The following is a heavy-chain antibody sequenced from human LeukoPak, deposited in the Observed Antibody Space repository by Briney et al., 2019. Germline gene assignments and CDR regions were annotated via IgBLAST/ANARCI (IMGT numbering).Heavy chain of an antibody. D-gene: IGHD3-10*01. V-gene: IGHV1-69*04. J-gene: IGHJ4*02. CDR1: RGTFSSYA. CDR2: IIPILGMA. CDR3: ARDLGNYYGSGSYSDPDY. Sequence: SVKLSCKASRGTFSSYAISWVRQAPGHGLEWMGRIIPILGMANDEQKFQGRVTMTADIYRSTAYMELSSLRSEETAVYYCARDLGNYYGSGSYSDPDYWGQGTLVTVSS.